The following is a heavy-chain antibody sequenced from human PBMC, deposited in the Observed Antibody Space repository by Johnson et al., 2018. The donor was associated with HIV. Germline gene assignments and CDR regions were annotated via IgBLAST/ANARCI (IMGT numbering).Heavy chain of an antibody. J-gene: IGHJ3*02. CDR2: ISSSGSTI. V-gene: IGHV3-11*04. Sequence: QVQLVESGGGLVKPGGSLRLSCAASEFTFSDYYMSWIRQALGKGLEWVSYISSSGSTIYYADSVKGRFTISRDNAKKSLYLQMNSLRAEDTAVYYCVTLSSTIREDAFDIWGQGTMVTVSS. CDR3: VTLSSTIREDAFDI. D-gene: IGHD2-2*01. CDR1: EFTFSDYY.